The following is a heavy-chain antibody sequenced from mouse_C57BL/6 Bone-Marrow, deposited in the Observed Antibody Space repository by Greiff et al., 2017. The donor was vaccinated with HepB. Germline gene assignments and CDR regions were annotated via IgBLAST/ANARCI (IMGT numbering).Heavy chain of an antibody. D-gene: IGHD2-3*01. CDR3: ARGGDGYYLAWFAY. Sequence: QVQLKQPGAELVMPGASVKLSCKASGYTFTSYWMHWVKQRPGQGLEWIGEIDPSDSYTNYNQKFKGKSTLTVDKSSSTAYMQLSSLTSEDSAVYYCARGGDGYYLAWFAYWGQGTLVTVSA. CDR2: IDPSDSYT. CDR1: GYTFTSYW. V-gene: IGHV1-69*01. J-gene: IGHJ3*01.